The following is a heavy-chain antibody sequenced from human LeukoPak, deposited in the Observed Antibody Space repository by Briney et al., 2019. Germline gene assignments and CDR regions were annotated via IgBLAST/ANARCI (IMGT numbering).Heavy chain of an antibody. CDR2: ISSSSGYI. J-gene: IGHJ4*02. Sequence: GGSLRLSCAASGFTFSSYSMNGVRQAPGKGREGVSSISSSSGYIYDAGSVKGRFTIYRDNAKNSLYLQMNSLRDEDTAVYYCARVVPIVMTFDYWGQGTLVTVSS. V-gene: IGHV3-21*01. CDR1: GFTFSSYS. CDR3: ARVVPIVMTFDY. D-gene: IGHD2-2*01.